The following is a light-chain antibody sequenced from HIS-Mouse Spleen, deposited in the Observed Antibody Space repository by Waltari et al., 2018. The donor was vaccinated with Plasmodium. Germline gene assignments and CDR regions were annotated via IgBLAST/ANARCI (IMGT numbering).Light chain of an antibody. CDR3: QQYNNWPPYT. J-gene: IGKJ2*01. V-gene: IGKV3-15*01. CDR1: QSVSSN. Sequence: EIVMTQAPATMSVAPGERATLPCRASQSVSSNLAWYQQKPGQAPRLLIYGASTMATGIPARFSGSVSGTEFTLTISSIQSEDFAVYYCQQYNNWPPYTFGQGTKLEIK. CDR2: GAS.